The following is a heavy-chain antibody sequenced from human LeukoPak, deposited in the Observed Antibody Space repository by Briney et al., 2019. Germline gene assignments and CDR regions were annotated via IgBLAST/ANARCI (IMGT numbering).Heavy chain of an antibody. CDR1: GFTFSSYG. CDR2: IWYDGSNK. J-gene: IGHJ4*02. D-gene: IGHD5-12*01. CDR3: ARDSGYDSFDY. Sequence: GGSLRLSCAASGFTFSSYGMPWVRQAPGKGLEWVAVIWYDGSNKYYADSVKGRFTISRDNSKNTLYLQMNSLGAEDTAVYYCARDSGYDSFDYWGQGTLVTVSS. V-gene: IGHV3-33*01.